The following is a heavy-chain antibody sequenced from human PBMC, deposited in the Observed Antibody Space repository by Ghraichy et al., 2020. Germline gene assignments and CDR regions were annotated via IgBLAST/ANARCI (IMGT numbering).Heavy chain of an antibody. CDR2: ISSSGGST. Sequence: GGSLRLSCAASGFTFSSYGMSWVRQAPGKGLQWVSAISSSGGSTYYADSVRGRLTISRDNYKNTLYLQMNSLRAEDTAVYYCAKALGYSNSWYAPWFDPWGQGTLVTVSS. CDR3: AKALGYSNSWYAPWFDP. CDR1: GFTFSSYG. J-gene: IGHJ5*02. D-gene: IGHD6-13*01. V-gene: IGHV3-23*01.